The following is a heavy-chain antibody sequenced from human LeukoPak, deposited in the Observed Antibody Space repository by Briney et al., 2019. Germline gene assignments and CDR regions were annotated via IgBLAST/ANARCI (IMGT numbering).Heavy chain of an antibody. V-gene: IGHV3-33*06. CDR2: IWYDGSNK. Sequence: GRSLRLSCAASGFTFSSYGMHWVRQAPGKGLEWVAVIWYDGSNKYYADSVKGRFTISRDNSKNTLYLQMNSLRAEDTAVYYCAKDLSVAVASDYWGQGTLVTVSS. D-gene: IGHD6-19*01. J-gene: IGHJ4*02. CDR3: AKDLSVAVASDY. CDR1: GFTFSSYG.